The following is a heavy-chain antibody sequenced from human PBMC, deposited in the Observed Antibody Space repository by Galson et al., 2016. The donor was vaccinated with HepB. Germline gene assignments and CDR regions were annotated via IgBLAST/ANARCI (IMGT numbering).Heavy chain of an antibody. D-gene: IGHD6-13*01. CDR1: GYSIHEYA. V-gene: IGHV7-4-1*02. CDR3: ARGADVAAAGTAH. Sequence: QSGAEVKQPGASVKVSCKASGYSIHEYAINWVRQAPGQGLEWMGWINTITGDPTFAQDFTGRFVFSLDISVSTAYLEISSLKAEDTAVYFCARGADVAAAGTAHWGQGTLVTVSS. CDR2: INTITGDP. J-gene: IGHJ4*02.